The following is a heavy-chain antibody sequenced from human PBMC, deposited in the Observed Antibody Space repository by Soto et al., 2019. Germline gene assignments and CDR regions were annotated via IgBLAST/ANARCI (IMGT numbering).Heavy chain of an antibody. V-gene: IGHV1-69*01. J-gene: IGHJ6*02. CDR1: GGTFSSYA. CDR3: ARWGGSSSSDYYYGMDV. CDR2: IIPIFGTA. D-gene: IGHD6-6*01. Sequence: QVQLVQSGAEEKKPGSSVKVSCKASGGTFSSYAISWVRQAPGQGLEWMGGIIPIFGTANYAQKFQGRVTITADESTSTAYMELSSLRSEDTDVYYCARWGGSSSSDYYYGMDVWGQGTTVTVSS.